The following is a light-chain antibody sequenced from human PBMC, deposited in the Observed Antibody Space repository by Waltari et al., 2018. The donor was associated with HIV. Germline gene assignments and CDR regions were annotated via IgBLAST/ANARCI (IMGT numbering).Light chain of an antibody. CDR3: QSYDRSLSNWV. V-gene: IGLV1-40*01. CDR2: GNS. J-gene: IGLJ3*02. CDR1: SSNIGAGYD. Sequence: QSVLTQPPSVSGAPGQRVTISCTGSSSNIGAGYDVHWYQQLPGTAPKLLIYGNSNRPSVVPDRFSVFYSCTSSSLAISVLQPDDETDYYCQSYDRSLSNWVFGGGTNLTVL.